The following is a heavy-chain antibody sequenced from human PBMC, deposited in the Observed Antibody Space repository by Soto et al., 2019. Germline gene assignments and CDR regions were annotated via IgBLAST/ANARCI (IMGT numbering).Heavy chain of an antibody. CDR1: GFTFSNYA. J-gene: IGHJ4*02. CDR3: ARESVRQQLAYYFDY. CDR2: IASDGKDK. D-gene: IGHD6-13*01. V-gene: IGHV3-30*03. Sequence: GGSLRLSCAASGFTFSNYAIHWVRQAPGKGLEWVAVIASDGKDKRYADSVKGRFTISRDTSKNQFSLQLNSVTPEDTAVYYCARESVRQQLAYYFDYWGQGTLVTVSS.